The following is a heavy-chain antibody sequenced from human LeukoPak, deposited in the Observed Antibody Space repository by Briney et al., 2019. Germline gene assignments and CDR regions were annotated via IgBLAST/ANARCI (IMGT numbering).Heavy chain of an antibody. D-gene: IGHD6-19*01. CDR2: IKQDGSEK. V-gene: IGHV3-7*01. CDR3: ASGTIDGYSSGWYFFDY. Sequence: PGGSLRLSCAASGFTFSSYWMSWVRQAPGKGLEWVANIKQDGSEKYYVDSVKGRFTISRDNAKNSLYLQMNSLRAEDTAVYYCASGTIDGYSSGWYFFDYWGQGTLVTVSS. CDR1: GFTFSSYW. J-gene: IGHJ4*02.